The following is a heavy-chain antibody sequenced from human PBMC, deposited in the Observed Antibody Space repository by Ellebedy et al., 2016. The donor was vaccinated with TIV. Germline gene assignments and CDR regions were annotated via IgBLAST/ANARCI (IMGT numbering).Heavy chain of an antibody. CDR1: GGSISSYY. J-gene: IGHJ4*02. V-gene: IGHV4-59*01. D-gene: IGHD1-26*01. CDR3: ARGPRVGGMYSGSYYN. Sequence: SETLSLTXTVSGGSISSYYWSWIRQPPGKGLEWIGYIYYSGSTNYNPSLKSRVTISVDTSKNQFSLKLSSVTAADTAVYYCARGPRVGGMYSGSYYNWGQGTLVTVSS. CDR2: IYYSGST.